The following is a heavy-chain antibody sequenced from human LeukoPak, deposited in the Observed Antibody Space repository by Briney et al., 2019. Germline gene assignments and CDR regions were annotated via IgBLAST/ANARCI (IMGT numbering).Heavy chain of an antibody. D-gene: IGHD5-18*01. CDR1: DGSLSGYY. CDR3: AREPVDTAMVVYWYFDL. Sequence: SETLSLTCGVYDGSLSGYYWSWIRQPPGKGLEWIGEIHQSGSTNYNPSLKSRVTISVDTSKNQFSLKLSSVTAVDTAVYYCAREPVDTAMVVYWYFDLWGRGTLVTVSS. J-gene: IGHJ2*01. CDR2: IHQSGST. V-gene: IGHV4-34*01.